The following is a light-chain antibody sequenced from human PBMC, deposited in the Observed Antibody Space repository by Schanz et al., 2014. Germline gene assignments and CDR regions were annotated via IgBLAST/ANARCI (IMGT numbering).Light chain of an antibody. Sequence: PGERATLSCRASQSVTRTSLAWYQQKPGQAPRLLISGASSRATGIPDRFSGRGSGTDFTLTIDRLEPEDFAVYYCQQYNNWPPVTFGGGTKVEIK. CDR2: GAS. J-gene: IGKJ4*01. CDR3: QQYNNWPPVT. V-gene: IGKV3-20*01. CDR1: QSVTRTS.